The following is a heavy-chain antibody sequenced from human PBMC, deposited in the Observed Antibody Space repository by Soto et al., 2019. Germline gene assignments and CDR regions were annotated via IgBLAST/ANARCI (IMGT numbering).Heavy chain of an antibody. CDR3: GKDPNGDYVGAFEI. J-gene: IGHJ3*02. Sequence: EVQLVESGGGLVQPGGSLKLSCAASGFTFSGSAMHWVRQASGKGLEWVGRIRSKANSYATAYAASVKGRFTISRDDSKNTAYLQMNSLKTEDTAVYYCGKDPNGDYVGAFEIWGQGTMVTVSS. V-gene: IGHV3-73*02. CDR1: GFTFSGSA. D-gene: IGHD4-17*01. CDR2: IRSKANSYAT.